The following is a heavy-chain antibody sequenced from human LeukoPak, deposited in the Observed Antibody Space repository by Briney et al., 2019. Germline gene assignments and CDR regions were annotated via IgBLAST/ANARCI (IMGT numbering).Heavy chain of an antibody. V-gene: IGHV3-30*02. CDR2: IRYDGSNK. CDR3: ARHRTSGYYYYMDV. J-gene: IGHJ6*03. Sequence: GGSLRLSCAASGFTFSSYGMHWVRQAPGKGLEWVAFIRYDGSNKYYADSVKGRFTISRDNSKNTLYLQMNSLRAEDTAVYYCARHRTSGYYYYMDVWGKGTTVTVSS. CDR1: GFTFSSYG. D-gene: IGHD1-1*01.